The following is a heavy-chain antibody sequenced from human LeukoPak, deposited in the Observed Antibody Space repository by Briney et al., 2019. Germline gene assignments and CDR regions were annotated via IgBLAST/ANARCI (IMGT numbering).Heavy chain of an antibody. CDR2: IYYSGST. Sequence: PSETLSLTCTVSGGSISSHNYYWGWIRQPPGKGLEWIGSIYYSGSTYYNPSLKSRVTISVDTSKNQFSLKLSSVTAADTAVYYCASPLISCSSTSCYLTLVNWFDPWGQGTLVTVSS. D-gene: IGHD2-2*01. CDR3: ASPLISCSSTSCYLTLVNWFDP. CDR1: GGSISSHNYY. V-gene: IGHV4-39*01. J-gene: IGHJ5*02.